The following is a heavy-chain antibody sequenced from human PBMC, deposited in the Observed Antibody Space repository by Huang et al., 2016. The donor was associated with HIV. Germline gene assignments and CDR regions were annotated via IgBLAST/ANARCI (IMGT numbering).Heavy chain of an antibody. CDR1: GFRFSSYT. CDR3: AKDRVAGTGHCFDP. J-gene: IGHJ5*02. V-gene: IGHV3-23*01. Sequence: EVKLLESGGGLVQPGGSLRLSCAASGFRFSSYTMTWVRQAPGKGVEWVSSIRGSENTTFYADSGKGRFTIARDNSKNTLYLQMKSLRVDDTAGYYCAKDRVAGTGHCFDPWGQGTLVTVSS. D-gene: IGHD6-19*01. CDR2: IRGSENTT.